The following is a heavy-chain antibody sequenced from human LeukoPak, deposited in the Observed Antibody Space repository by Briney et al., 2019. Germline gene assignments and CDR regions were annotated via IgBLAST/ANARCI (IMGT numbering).Heavy chain of an antibody. CDR1: GGSFSGYY. D-gene: IGHD2-15*01. Sequence: SETLSLTCAVYGGSFSGYYWSWILQPPGKGLEWIGEINHSGSTNYNPSLKSRVTISVDTSKNQFSLKLSSVTAADTAVYYCARGDGYCSGGSCYYYFDYWGQGTLVTVSS. V-gene: IGHV4-34*01. J-gene: IGHJ4*02. CDR3: ARGDGYCSGGSCYYYFDY. CDR2: INHSGST.